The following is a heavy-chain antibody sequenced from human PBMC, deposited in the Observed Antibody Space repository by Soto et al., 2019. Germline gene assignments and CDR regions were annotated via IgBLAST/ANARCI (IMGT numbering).Heavy chain of an antibody. Sequence: ASVKVSCKASGYTFTSYSITWVRQAPGQGPEWMGWINPNNGDTKYAQRLQGRVTMTTDTSTSTAYMELRSLRSDDTAVYYRARLNYYDSSGYRNWLDPWGQGTLVTVSS. CDR2: INPNNGDT. CDR3: ARLNYYDSSGYRNWLDP. V-gene: IGHV1-18*04. D-gene: IGHD3-22*01. J-gene: IGHJ5*02. CDR1: GYTFTSYS.